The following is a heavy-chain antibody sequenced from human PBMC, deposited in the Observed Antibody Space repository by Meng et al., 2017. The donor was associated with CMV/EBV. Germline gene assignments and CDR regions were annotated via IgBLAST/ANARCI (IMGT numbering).Heavy chain of an antibody. CDR2: IIPIFGTA. CDR1: GGTFSSYA. V-gene: IGHV1-69*05. Sequence: GGSLRLSCKASGGTFSSYAISWVRQAPGQGLEWMGGIIPIFGTANYAQKFQGRVTITTDESTSTAYMELSSLRSEDTAVYYCARGRVYNWNDGAHQYYYYYGMDVWGQGTTVTVSS. CDR3: ARGRVYNWNDGAHQYYYYYGMDV. J-gene: IGHJ6*02. D-gene: IGHD1-1*01.